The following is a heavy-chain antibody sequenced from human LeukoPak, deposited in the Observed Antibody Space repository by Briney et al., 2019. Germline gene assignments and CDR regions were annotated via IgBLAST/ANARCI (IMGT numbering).Heavy chain of an antibody. J-gene: IGHJ4*02. CDR2: ISSSGGTL. CDR3: ARDNVPPYYYGSGSYYPDY. Sequence: GGSLRLSCAASGFTFSDYYMSWIRQAPGKGLEWVSYISSSGGTLYYADSVKGRFTISRDNAKNSLSLQMNSLRAEDTAVYYCARDNVPPYYYGSGSYYPDYWGQGTLVTVSS. V-gene: IGHV3-11*04. D-gene: IGHD3-10*01. CDR1: GFTFSDYY.